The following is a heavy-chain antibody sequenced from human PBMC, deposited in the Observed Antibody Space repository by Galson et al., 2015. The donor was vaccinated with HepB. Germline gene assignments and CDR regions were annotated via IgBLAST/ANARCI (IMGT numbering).Heavy chain of an antibody. Sequence: TLSLTCAVYGGSFSGYYWSWVRQPPGKGLEWIGEINHSGSTNYNPSLKSRVTISVDTSKNQFSLKLSSVTAADTAVYYCARGRVFGVVIAYYYYGMDVWGQGTTVTVSS. CDR2: INHSGST. CDR1: GGSFSGYY. J-gene: IGHJ6*02. CDR3: ARGRVFGVVIAYYYYGMDV. V-gene: IGHV4-34*01. D-gene: IGHD3-3*01.